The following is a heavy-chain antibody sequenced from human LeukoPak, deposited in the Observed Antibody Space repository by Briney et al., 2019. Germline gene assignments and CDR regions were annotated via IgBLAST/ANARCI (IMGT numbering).Heavy chain of an antibody. CDR1: GYTFTGYY. J-gene: IGHJ4*02. CDR3: ATAVRIFPASDY. Sequence: ASVKVSCKASGYTFTGYYMHWVRQAPGQGLEWMGWINPNSGGTNYAQKFQGRVTMTRDTSISTAYMELSRLRSEDTAVYYCATAVRIFPASDYWGQGTLVTVSS. D-gene: IGHD2-15*01. V-gene: IGHV1-2*02. CDR2: INPNSGGT.